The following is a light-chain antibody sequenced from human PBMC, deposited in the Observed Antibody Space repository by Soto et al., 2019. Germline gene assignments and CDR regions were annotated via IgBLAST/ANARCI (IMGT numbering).Light chain of an antibody. J-gene: IGLJ2*01. Sequence: HSALTQPPSASGSPGQSVTISCTGTSSDIGGNNFVSWYQHHPGKAPKLMLYDVIKRPSGVPARFSGSKSGNTASLTVSGLQAEDEADYYCSSYGGSNNFVVFGGGTKVTVL. CDR3: SSYGGSNNFVV. CDR2: DVI. CDR1: SSDIGGNNF. V-gene: IGLV2-8*01.